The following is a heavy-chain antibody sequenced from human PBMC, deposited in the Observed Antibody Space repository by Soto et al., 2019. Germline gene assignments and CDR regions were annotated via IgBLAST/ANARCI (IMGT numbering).Heavy chain of an antibody. D-gene: IGHD5-12*01. Sequence: GGSLRLSCAASGFTFSSYGMHWVRQAPGKGLEWVAVIWYDGSNKYYADSVKGRFTISRDNSKNTLYLQMNSLRAEDTAVYYCARDLRSGYSGYDPHLNYYYGMDVWGQGTTVTVSS. CDR2: IWYDGSNK. J-gene: IGHJ6*02. CDR1: GFTFSSYG. V-gene: IGHV3-33*01. CDR3: ARDLRSGYSGYDPHLNYYYGMDV.